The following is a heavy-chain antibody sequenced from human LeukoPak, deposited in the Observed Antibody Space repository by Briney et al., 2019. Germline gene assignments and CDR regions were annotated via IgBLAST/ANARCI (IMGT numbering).Heavy chain of an antibody. V-gene: IGHV3-23*01. CDR2: ISGSGGST. Sequence: GGSLRLSCAASGFTFSSYAMSWVRQAPGKGLEWVSAISGSGGSTYYADPVKGRFTISRDNSKNTLYLQMNSLRAEDTAVYYCAKSRDTAMVILLFDYWGQGTLVTVSS. CDR3: AKSRDTAMVILLFDY. J-gene: IGHJ4*02. D-gene: IGHD5-18*01. CDR1: GFTFSSYA.